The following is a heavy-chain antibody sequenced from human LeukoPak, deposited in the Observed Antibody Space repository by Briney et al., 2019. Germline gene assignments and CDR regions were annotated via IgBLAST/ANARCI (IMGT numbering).Heavy chain of an antibody. V-gene: IGHV3-23*01. CDR1: GFTFSSSA. D-gene: IGHD1/OR15-1a*01. CDR3: AKDKQGNTWYYFDC. Sequence: GGSLRLSCAASGFTFSSSAMSGVRQARGEGREGVSGISGSGVTTYYAGSVKGRFTISRDNSKNTLFLQMNSLRAEDTAVYYCAKDKQGNTWYYFDCWGQGTLVTVSS. J-gene: IGHJ4*02. CDR2: ISGSGVTT.